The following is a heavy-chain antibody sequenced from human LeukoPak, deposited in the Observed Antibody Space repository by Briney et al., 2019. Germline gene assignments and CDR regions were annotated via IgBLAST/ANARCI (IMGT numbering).Heavy chain of an antibody. CDR3: ARDGNYFDTTPNWFDT. CDR1: GFTFSSYS. V-gene: IGHV3-48*04. D-gene: IGHD3-22*01. Sequence: GSLRLSCAASGFTFSSYSMNWVRQAPGKGLEWVSYISSSSSTIYYADSVKGRFTISRDNAKNSLYLQMNSLRADDTAVYYCARDGNYFDTTPNWFDTWGQGTLVTVSS. CDR2: ISSSSSTI. J-gene: IGHJ5*02.